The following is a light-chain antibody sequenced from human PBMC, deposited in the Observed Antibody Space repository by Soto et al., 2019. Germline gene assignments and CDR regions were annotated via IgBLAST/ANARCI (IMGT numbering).Light chain of an antibody. Sequence: DIVLTQSPLSLPVTPGEPASISCRFSQSLLHSNGNIYLDWYLQKPWQSPQLLIYLGSIRAAGVPDRFSGSGSGTDFTLEITRVEAEDVGVYYCMQAVQTPPTFGQGTKVEIK. J-gene: IGKJ1*01. CDR3: MQAVQTPPT. V-gene: IGKV2-28*01. CDR2: LGS. CDR1: QSLLHSNGNIY.